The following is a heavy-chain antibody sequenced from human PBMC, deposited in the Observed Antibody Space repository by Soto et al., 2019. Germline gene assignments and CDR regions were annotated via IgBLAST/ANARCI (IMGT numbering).Heavy chain of an antibody. CDR2: IKQDGSEK. J-gene: IGHJ4*02. D-gene: IGHD6-13*01. CDR3: ARDGEAAANFDY. CDR1: GFTFSSYW. V-gene: IGHV3-7*01. Sequence: PGGSLRLSCAASGFTFSSYWISWVRQAPGKGLEWVANIKQDGSEKYYVDSVKGRFTISRDNAKNSLYLQMNSLRAEDTAVYYCARDGEAAANFDYWGQGTLVTVSS.